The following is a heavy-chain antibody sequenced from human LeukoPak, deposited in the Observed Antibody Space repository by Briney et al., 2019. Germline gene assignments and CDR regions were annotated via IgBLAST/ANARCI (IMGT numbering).Heavy chain of an antibody. V-gene: IGHV3-7*04. CDR3: ARDSEWVPAATYYDY. Sequence: AAGTLTLTCAASGFTISSYWMSWVRQAPGKGLEWVANIKQGGSEKYYVDSVNGRLTLSRDNAKNSLYLQMNSLRAEDTAVYYCARDSEWVPAATYYDYWGQGTLVTVSS. J-gene: IGHJ4*02. CDR2: IKQGGSEK. CDR1: GFTISSYW. D-gene: IGHD2-2*01.